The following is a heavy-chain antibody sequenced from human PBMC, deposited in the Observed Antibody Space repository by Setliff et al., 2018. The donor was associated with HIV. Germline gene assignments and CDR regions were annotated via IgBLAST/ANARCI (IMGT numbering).Heavy chain of an antibody. CDR1: GYTFTSYG. CDR3: ASGSGYCTNGVCYIGVHKIPDRYYSDY. V-gene: IGHV1-18*01. Sequence: ASVKVSCKASGYTFTSYGMSWVRQAPGQGLEWMGWISAYNGNTHYAQKFQGRVTITTDESTSTAYMELSSLRSEDTAVYYCASGSGYCTNGVCYIGVHKIPDRYYSDYWGQGTLVTVSS. D-gene: IGHD2-8*01. J-gene: IGHJ4*02. CDR2: ISAYNGNT.